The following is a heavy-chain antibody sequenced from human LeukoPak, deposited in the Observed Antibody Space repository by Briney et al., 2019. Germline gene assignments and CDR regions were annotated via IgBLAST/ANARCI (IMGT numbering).Heavy chain of an antibody. CDR2: IYPGDSVT. D-gene: IGHD2-8*01. Sequence: GESLRISCKGSGYSFTSYWIGWVRQMPGKGLEWMGIIYPGDSVTRYSPSFQGQVTISADKSISTAYLQWSSLKASDTAMYYCARGYCTNGVCYTSFDYWGQGTLVTVSS. V-gene: IGHV5-51*01. CDR1: GYSFTSYW. CDR3: ARGYCTNGVCYTSFDY. J-gene: IGHJ4*02.